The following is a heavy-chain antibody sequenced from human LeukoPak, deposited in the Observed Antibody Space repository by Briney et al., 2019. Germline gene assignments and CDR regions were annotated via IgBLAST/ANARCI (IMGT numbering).Heavy chain of an antibody. D-gene: IGHD3-22*01. CDR2: IYYSGST. Sequence: KASETLSLTCTVSGGSISGTSYYWGWIRQPPGKGLEWIGSIYYSGSTYYNPSLKSRVTISVDTSKNQFSLKLSSVTAADTAVYYCATSIERDYYDSSPHAHDDAFDIWGQGTMVTVSS. CDR1: GGSISGTSYY. J-gene: IGHJ3*02. V-gene: IGHV4-39*07. CDR3: ATSIERDYYDSSPHAHDDAFDI.